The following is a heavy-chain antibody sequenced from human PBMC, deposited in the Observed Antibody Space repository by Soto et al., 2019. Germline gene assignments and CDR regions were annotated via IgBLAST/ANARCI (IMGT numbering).Heavy chain of an antibody. CDR1: GGSFSGYY. J-gene: IGHJ4*02. Sequence: SETLSLTYAVYGGSFSGYYWSWIRQPPGKGLEWIGEINHSGSTNYNPSLKSRVTISVDTSKNQFSLKLSSVTAADTAVYYCASSPNYRYYDFWSGYQQYYFDYWGQGTLVTVSS. CDR3: ASSPNYRYYDFWSGYQQYYFDY. CDR2: INHSGST. V-gene: IGHV4-34*01. D-gene: IGHD3-3*01.